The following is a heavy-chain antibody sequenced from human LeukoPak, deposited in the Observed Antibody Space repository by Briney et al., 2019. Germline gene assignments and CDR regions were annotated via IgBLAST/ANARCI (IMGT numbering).Heavy chain of an antibody. Sequence: ASVKVSCKVSGYSLSDLNIQWVRQAPGKRLECMGGFDPEQATTIYAQKFQGRLTMTEEASTDTAYMELSSLNSEDTAVYYCATRSGDFWSGYENWGQGTLVTVSS. V-gene: IGHV1-24*01. CDR3: ATRSGDFWSGYEN. D-gene: IGHD3-3*01. CDR1: GYSLSDLN. CDR2: FDPEQATT. J-gene: IGHJ4*02.